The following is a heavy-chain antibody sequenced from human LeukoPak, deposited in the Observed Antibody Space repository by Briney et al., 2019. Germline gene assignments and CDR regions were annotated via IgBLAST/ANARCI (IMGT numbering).Heavy chain of an antibody. CDR3: ARVGYSYGWDDAFDI. CDR1: GFTFSSYS. Sequence: GGSLRLSCAASGFTFSSYSMNWVRQAPGKGLVWVSRINSDGSSTSYADSVKGRFTISRDNAKNTLYLQMNSLRAEDTAVYYCARVGYSYGWDDAFDIWGQGTMVTVSS. V-gene: IGHV3-74*01. J-gene: IGHJ3*02. CDR2: INSDGSST. D-gene: IGHD5-18*01.